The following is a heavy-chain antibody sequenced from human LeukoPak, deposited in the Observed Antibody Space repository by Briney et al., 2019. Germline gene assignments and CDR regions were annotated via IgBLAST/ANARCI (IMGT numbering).Heavy chain of an antibody. CDR2: IRSKALYGTR. CDR1: GFNFGGYA. D-gene: IGHD1-7*01. J-gene: IGHJ4*02. CDR3: ARDNVNYYAPGY. V-gene: IGHV3-49*04. Sequence: GGSLRLSCTGSGFNFGGYAINWVRQAPGQGLEWVGFIRSKALYGTREYAASVEGRFTISRDDSKGIAYLQMNALKIEDTAVYYCARDNVNYYAPGYWGQGTLVTVSS.